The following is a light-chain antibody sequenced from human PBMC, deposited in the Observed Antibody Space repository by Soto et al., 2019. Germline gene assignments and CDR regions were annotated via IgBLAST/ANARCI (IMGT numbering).Light chain of an antibody. CDR3: QQYGNSAPIT. V-gene: IGKV3-20*01. Sequence: EIVLTQSPGTLSLSPGERATLSCRASQSVSNSYLAWYQQKPGQAPRLLIFGASSRATGIPDRFSGSGSGTDFTLTISRLEPEDFALYYCQQYGNSAPITFGQGTRLEIK. CDR2: GAS. CDR1: QSVSNSY. J-gene: IGKJ5*01.